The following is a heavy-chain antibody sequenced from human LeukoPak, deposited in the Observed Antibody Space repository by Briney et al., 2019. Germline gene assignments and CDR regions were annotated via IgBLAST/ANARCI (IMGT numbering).Heavy chain of an antibody. D-gene: IGHD4-17*01. J-gene: IGHJ4*02. CDR2: ISSNGGST. CDR3: ARSSPLYGDPVFHY. CDR1: GFTFSSYA. V-gene: IGHV3-64*01. Sequence: GGSLRLSCAASGFTFSSYAMHRVRQAPGKGLEYVSAISSNGGSTYYANSVKGRFTISRGNSKNTLYLQMGSLRAEDMAVYYCARSSPLYGDPVFHYWGQGTLVTVSS.